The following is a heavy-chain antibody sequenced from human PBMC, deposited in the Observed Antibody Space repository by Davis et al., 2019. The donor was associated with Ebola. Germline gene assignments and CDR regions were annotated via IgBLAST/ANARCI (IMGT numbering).Heavy chain of an antibody. J-gene: IGHJ4*02. CDR2: ISSSSSYI. D-gene: IGHD3-3*01. Sequence: GESLKISCAASGFTFSDYYMSWIRQAPGKGLEWVSSISSSSSYIYYADSVKGRFTISRDNSKNTLYLQMNSLRAEDTAVYYCAKDTPPYYDFWSGYFGYWGQGTLVTVSS. CDR3: AKDTPPYYDFWSGYFGY. V-gene: IGHV3-11*05. CDR1: GFTFSDYY.